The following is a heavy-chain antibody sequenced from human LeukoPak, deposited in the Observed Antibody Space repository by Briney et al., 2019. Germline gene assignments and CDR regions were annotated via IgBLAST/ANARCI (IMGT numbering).Heavy chain of an antibody. Sequence: GGSLRLSCAASGFTFSSYAMSWVRQAPGKGLEWVSAISGSGGSTYCADSVKGRFTISRDNSKNTLYLQMNSLRAEDTAVYYCAKDSLRYFALDAFDIWGQGTMVTVSS. CDR3: AKDSLRYFALDAFDI. D-gene: IGHD3-9*01. J-gene: IGHJ3*02. V-gene: IGHV3-23*01. CDR2: ISGSGGST. CDR1: GFTFSSYA.